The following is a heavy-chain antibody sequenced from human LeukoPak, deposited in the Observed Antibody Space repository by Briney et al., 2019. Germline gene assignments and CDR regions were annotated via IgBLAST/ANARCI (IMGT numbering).Heavy chain of an antibody. Sequence: GGSLRLSCAASGFTFSSYSMNWVRQAPGKGLEWVSSISSSSSYIYYADSVKGRFTISRDNAKNSLYLQMNSLRAEDTAVYYCAREPVEWFGGDNWFDPWGQGTLVTVSS. J-gene: IGHJ5*02. D-gene: IGHD3-10*01. V-gene: IGHV3-21*01. CDR2: ISSSSSYI. CDR1: GFTFSSYS. CDR3: AREPVEWFGGDNWFDP.